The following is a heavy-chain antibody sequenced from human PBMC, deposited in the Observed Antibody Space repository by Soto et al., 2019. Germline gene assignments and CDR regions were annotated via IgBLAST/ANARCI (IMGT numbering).Heavy chain of an antibody. CDR2: IYYSGST. CDR3: ARNPPIGCSGGSCYYFYYYGMDV. J-gene: IGHJ6*02. D-gene: IGHD2-15*01. Sequence: PSETLSLTCTVSGGSISSSSYYWGWIRQPPGKGLEWIGSIYYSGSTYYNPSLKSRVTISVDTSKNQFSLKLSSVTAADTSVYYCARNPPIGCSGGSCYYFYYYGMDVWGQGTTVTVSS. CDR1: GGSISSSSYY. V-gene: IGHV4-39*01.